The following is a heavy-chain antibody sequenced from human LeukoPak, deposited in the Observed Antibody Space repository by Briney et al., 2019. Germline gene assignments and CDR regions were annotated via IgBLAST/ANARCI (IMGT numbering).Heavy chain of an antibody. V-gene: IGHV5-51*01. CDR2: IYPGDSDT. CDR3: ARLAMDPLSYYFDY. CDR1: GYAFASYW. D-gene: IGHD2-2*03. J-gene: IGHJ4*02. Sequence: GESLKISCRVSGYAFASYWIGWVRQVPGKGLEWMGIIYPGDSDTRYSPSFQGQVTISADKSISTAYLQWSSLKASDTAMYYCARLAMDPLSYYFDYWGQGTLVTVSS.